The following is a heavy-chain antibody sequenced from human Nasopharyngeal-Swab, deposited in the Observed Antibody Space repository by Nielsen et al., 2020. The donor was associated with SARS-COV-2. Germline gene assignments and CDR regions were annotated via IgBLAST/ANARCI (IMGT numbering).Heavy chain of an antibody. CDR2: MNPNSGNT. V-gene: IGHV1-8*01. CDR3: ARGFIVATIFHYYYYMDV. CDR1: GYTFTSYD. J-gene: IGHJ6*03. Sequence: ASVKVSCKASGYTFTSYDINWVRQATGQGLEWMGWMNPNSGNTGYAQKFQGRVIMTRNTSISTAYMELSSLRSEDTAVYYCARGFIVATIFHYYYYMDVWGKGTTVTVSS. D-gene: IGHD5-12*01.